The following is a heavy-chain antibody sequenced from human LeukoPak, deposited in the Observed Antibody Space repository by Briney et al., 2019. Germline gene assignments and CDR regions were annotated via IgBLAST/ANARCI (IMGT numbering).Heavy chain of an antibody. CDR1: GGSISSSGYL. CDR3: ASQIGDDYVWGSYPNSIDY. D-gene: IGHD3-16*01. CDR2: IYYSGST. Sequence: SETLSLTCTVSGGSISSSGYLCRWIRQPPGKGLEWIGTIYYSGSTQYNPSLKSRVTISVDTSKSQFSLRLSSVTAADTAVHYCASQIGDDYVWGSYPNSIDYWGQGTLVTVSS. V-gene: IGHV4-39*07. J-gene: IGHJ4*02.